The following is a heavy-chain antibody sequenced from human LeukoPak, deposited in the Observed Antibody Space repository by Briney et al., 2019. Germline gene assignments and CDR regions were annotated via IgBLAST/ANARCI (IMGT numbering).Heavy chain of an antibody. Sequence: SETLSPTCTVSGGSISYYYWSWIRQSPGKGLEWIGYIYYSGTTNYDPSLKSRVTISVDTSKNQFSLQLRSVTAADTAVYYCAREDPQTTVPEGMDVWGQGTTVTVSS. CDR2: IYYSGTT. V-gene: IGHV4-59*01. CDR1: GGSISYYY. D-gene: IGHD4-17*01. J-gene: IGHJ6*02. CDR3: AREDPQTTVPEGMDV.